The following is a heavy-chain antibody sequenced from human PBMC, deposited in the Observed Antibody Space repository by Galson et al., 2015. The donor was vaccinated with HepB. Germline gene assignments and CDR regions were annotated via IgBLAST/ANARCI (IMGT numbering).Heavy chain of an antibody. J-gene: IGHJ5*02. Sequence: SVKVSCKASGYTFTGYYMHWVRQAPGQGLEWMGWINPNSGGTSYAQKFQGRVTMTRDTSISTAYMELSRLRSDDTAVYYCARESGSSITMQFDPWGQGTLVTVSS. CDR1: GYTFTGYY. V-gene: IGHV1-2*02. D-gene: IGHD3-10*01. CDR3: ARESGSSITMQFDP. CDR2: INPNSGGT.